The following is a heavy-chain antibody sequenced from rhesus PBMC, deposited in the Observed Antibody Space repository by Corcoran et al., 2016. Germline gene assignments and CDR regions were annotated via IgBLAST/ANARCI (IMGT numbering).Heavy chain of an antibody. Sequence: QVQLVQSGAEIKQPGASVKLSCKASGYTFTNYYMHWVRQAPGQGLEWIGLISPYNGNKSFAQNFQGRGTITTETSTTTGYMELSSLRSEDTAVYYCTREGAAATFGFDYWGQGVQVTVSS. D-gene: IGHD6-43*01. V-gene: IGHV1-1*01. CDR2: ISPYNGNK. CDR3: TREGAAATFGFDY. CDR1: GYTFTNYY. J-gene: IGHJ4*01.